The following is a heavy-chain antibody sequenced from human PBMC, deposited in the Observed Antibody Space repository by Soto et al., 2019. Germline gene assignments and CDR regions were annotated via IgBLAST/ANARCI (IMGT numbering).Heavy chain of an antibody. CDR1: GFTFSSYC. CDR2: ISYDGSNK. V-gene: IGHV3-30*18. CDR3: AKDRENYDYIWGSYRPRTDD. D-gene: IGHD3-16*02. Sequence: GGSLRLSCAASGFTFSSYCMHWVRQAPGKGLEWVAVISYDGSNKYYADSVKGRFTISRDNSKNTLYLQMNSLRAEDTAVYYCAKDRENYDYIWGSYRPRTDDWGQGNLLTVSS. J-gene: IGHJ4*02.